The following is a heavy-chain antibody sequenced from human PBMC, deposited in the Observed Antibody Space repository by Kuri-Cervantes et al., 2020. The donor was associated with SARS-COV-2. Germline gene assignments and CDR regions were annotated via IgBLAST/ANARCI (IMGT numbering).Heavy chain of an antibody. Sequence: SETLSLTCTVSGGSIRSGSYYWGWIRQSPGKGLEWIGSIYYSGNTLYNPSLKSRLTISVDTSKNQFSLKLSSVTAADTAVYYCAREGGSRYHDAFDIWGQGTMVTVSS. J-gene: IGHJ3*02. CDR3: AREGGSRYHDAFDI. D-gene: IGHD2-15*01. V-gene: IGHV4-39*07. CDR1: GGSIRSGSYY. CDR2: IYYSGNT.